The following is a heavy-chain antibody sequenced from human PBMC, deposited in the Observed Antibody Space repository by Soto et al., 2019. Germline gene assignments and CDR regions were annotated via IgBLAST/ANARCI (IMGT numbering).Heavy chain of an antibody. CDR3: AGRRDGYNPFDY. CDR1: GGSISSSSYY. CDR2: IYYSGST. Sequence: QLQLQESGPGLVKPSETLSLTCTVSGGSISSSSYYWGWIRQPPGKGLEWIGSIYYSGSTYYNPSLKSRVTISVDTSKNQFSLKLSSVTAADTAVYYCAGRRDGYNPFDYWGQGTLVTVSS. J-gene: IGHJ4*02. V-gene: IGHV4-39*01. D-gene: IGHD5-12*01.